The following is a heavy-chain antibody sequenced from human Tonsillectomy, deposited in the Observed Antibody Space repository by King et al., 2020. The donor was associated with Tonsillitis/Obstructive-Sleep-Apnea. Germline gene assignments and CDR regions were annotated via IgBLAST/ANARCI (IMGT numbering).Heavy chain of an antibody. CDR3: ARAGYSSSWSLFDY. V-gene: IGHV3-53*01. CDR1: GFTVSSNY. D-gene: IGHD6-13*01. J-gene: IGHJ4*02. CDR2: LYSGGST. Sequence: VQLVESGGGLIQPGGSLRLSCSASGFTVSSNYMSWVRQAPGKGLEWVSVLYSGGSTYYADSVKGRFTISRDNSTNTLYLQMNSLRAEDTAVYYCARAGYSSSWSLFDYWGQGTLVTVSS.